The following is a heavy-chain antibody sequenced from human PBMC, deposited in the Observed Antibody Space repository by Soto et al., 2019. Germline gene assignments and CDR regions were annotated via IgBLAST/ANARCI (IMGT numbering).Heavy chain of an antibody. Sequence: ASVKVSFKASGYTFTSYDINWARQATGQGLEWMGWMNPNSGNTGYAQKFQGRVTMTRNTSISTAYMELSSLRSEDTAVYYCARQARRRTSNWFDPWGQGTLVTVSS. CDR1: GYTFTSYD. CDR2: MNPNSGNT. J-gene: IGHJ5*02. V-gene: IGHV1-8*01. CDR3: ARQARRRTSNWFDP.